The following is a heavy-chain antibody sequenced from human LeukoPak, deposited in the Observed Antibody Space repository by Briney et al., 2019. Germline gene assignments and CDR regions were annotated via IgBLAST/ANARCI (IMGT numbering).Heavy chain of an antibody. Sequence: SETLSLTCTVSGGSISSYYCSWIRRPPGKGLEWIGYIYYSGSTNYNPSLKSRVTISVDTSKNQFSLKLSSVTAADTAVYFCARGPYSYDSSGAFDIWGQGTMVTVSS. CDR1: GGSISSYY. V-gene: IGHV4-59*08. D-gene: IGHD3-22*01. CDR2: IYYSGST. CDR3: ARGPYSYDSSGAFDI. J-gene: IGHJ3*02.